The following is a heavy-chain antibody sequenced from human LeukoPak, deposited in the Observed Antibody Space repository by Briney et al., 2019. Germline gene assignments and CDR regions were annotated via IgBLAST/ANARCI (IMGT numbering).Heavy chain of an antibody. CDR3: ARDPSTVTTSVADY. V-gene: IGHV1-2*02. CDR1: GYTFTSYY. J-gene: IGHJ4*02. Sequence: ASVKVSCKASGYTFTSYYMHWARQAPGQGLEWMGWINPNSGGTNYAQKFQGRVTMTRDTSISTAYMELSRLRSDDTAVYYCARDPSTVTTSVADYWGQGTLVTVSS. CDR2: INPNSGGT. D-gene: IGHD4-17*01.